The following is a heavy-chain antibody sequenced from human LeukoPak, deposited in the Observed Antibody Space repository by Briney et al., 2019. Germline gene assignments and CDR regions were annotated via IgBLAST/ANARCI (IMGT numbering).Heavy chain of an antibody. D-gene: IGHD3-9*01. Sequence: GRSLRLSCAASGFTFDDYAMHWVRQAPGKGLEWVSGISWNSGSIGYADSVKGRFTISRDNAKNSPYLQMNSLRAEDTALYYCAKTGYSNYYLDYWGQGTLVTVSS. CDR2: ISWNSGSI. CDR3: AKTGYSNYYLDY. CDR1: GFTFDDYA. V-gene: IGHV3-9*01. J-gene: IGHJ4*02.